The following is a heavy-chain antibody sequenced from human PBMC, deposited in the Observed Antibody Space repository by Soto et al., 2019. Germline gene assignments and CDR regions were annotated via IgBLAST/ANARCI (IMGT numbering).Heavy chain of an antibody. Sequence: SETLSLTCAVYGGSFSGYYWSWIRQPPGKGLEWIGEINHSGSTNYNPSLKSRVTISVDTSKNQFSLKLSSVTAADTAVYHCARGLLRRYSYGWFYWGQGTLVTVSS. V-gene: IGHV4-34*01. J-gene: IGHJ4*02. CDR3: ARGLLRRYSYGWFY. D-gene: IGHD5-18*01. CDR2: INHSGST. CDR1: GGSFSGYY.